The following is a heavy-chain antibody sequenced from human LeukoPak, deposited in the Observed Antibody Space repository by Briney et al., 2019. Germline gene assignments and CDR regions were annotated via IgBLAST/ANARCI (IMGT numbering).Heavy chain of an antibody. CDR3: ARGLGYCSIPDCPARVYCFDY. Sequence: ASVKVSCKASGYTFTGYYMHWVRQAPGQGLEWMGWINPNSGGTNYAQKFQGWVTMTRDTSISTAYMELSRLRSDDTAAYYCARGLGYCSIPDCPARVYCFDYWGQGTLVTVSS. V-gene: IGHV1-2*04. CDR1: GYTFTGYY. CDR2: INPNSGGT. J-gene: IGHJ4*02. D-gene: IGHD2-2*01.